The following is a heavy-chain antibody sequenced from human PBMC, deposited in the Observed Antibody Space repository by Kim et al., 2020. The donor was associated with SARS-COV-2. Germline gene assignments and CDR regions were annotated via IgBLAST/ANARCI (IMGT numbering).Heavy chain of an antibody. D-gene: IGHD6-6*01. Sequence: SRVTISVDTSKNQFSLKLSSVTAADTAVYYCARLRYSSSPYYYYYYGMDVWGQGTTVTVSS. CDR3: ARLRYSSSPYYYYYYGMDV. J-gene: IGHJ6*02. V-gene: IGHV4-34*01.